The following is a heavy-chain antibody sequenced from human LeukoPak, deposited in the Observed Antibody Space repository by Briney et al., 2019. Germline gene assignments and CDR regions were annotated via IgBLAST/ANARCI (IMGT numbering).Heavy chain of an antibody. CDR1: GFTFSSYW. J-gene: IGHJ4*02. D-gene: IGHD3-9*01. V-gene: IGHV3-21*01. CDR3: ARDLQVLRYFD. CDR2: ISSSSSYI. Sequence: GGSLRLSCAASGFTFSSYWMHWVRQAPGKGLEWVSSISSSSSYIYYADSVKGRFTISRDNAKNTLYLQMNSLRAEDTAVYYCARDLQVLRYFDWGQGTLVTVSS.